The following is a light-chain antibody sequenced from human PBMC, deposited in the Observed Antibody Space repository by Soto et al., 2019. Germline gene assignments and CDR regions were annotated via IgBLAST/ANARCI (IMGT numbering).Light chain of an antibody. V-gene: IGKV3D-15*01. CDR2: GGA. CDR1: QTVTYN. Sequence: EIVLTQSPATLSVSPGESATLSCRAGQTVTYNLAWYQQKPGQAPRLLIYGGAARATGVPDRFSGSGSGTEFPLTISGLQSEDFAVYYCQQYNMWPLFTFGQGTRLEIK. J-gene: IGKJ2*01. CDR3: QQYNMWPLFT.